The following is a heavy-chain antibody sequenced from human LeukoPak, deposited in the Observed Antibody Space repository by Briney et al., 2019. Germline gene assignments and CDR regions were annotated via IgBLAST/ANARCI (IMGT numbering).Heavy chain of an antibody. CDR3: ALELVGEYFQH. CDR2: ISSSSSYI. CDR1: GFTFSSYS. V-gene: IGHV3-21*01. D-gene: IGHD1-26*01. J-gene: IGHJ1*01. Sequence: GGSLRLSCAASGFTFSSYSMNWVRQAPGKGLEWVSSISSSSSYIYYADSVKGRFTISRDNAKSSLYLQMNSLRAEDTAVYYCALELVGEYFQHWGQGTLVTVSS.